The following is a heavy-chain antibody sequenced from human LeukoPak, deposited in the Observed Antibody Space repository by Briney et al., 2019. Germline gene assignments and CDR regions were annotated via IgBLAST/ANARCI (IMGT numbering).Heavy chain of an antibody. Sequence: SETLSLTCTVSGGSISSYYWSWIRQPAGKGLEWIGRIYTSGSTNYNPSLKSRVTMSVDTPKNQFSLKLSSVTAADTAVYYCARDLPMYYYGSGSYYRTAEYFQHWGQGTLVTVSS. D-gene: IGHD3-10*01. J-gene: IGHJ1*01. CDR2: IYTSGST. V-gene: IGHV4-4*07. CDR1: GGSISSYY. CDR3: ARDLPMYYYGSGSYYRTAEYFQH.